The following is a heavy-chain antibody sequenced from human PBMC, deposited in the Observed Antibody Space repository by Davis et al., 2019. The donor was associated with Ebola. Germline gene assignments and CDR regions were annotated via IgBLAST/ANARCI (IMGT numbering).Heavy chain of an antibody. D-gene: IGHD5-18*01. CDR1: GFIFSDYE. CDR2: VGNSVDDI. CDR3: VPGTWI. J-gene: IGHJ4*02. V-gene: IGHV3-48*03. Sequence: GESLKISCEASGFIFSDYEMNWVRQIPGKGLEWVAYVGNSVDDIHYVASVKGRFTASRDNARHTLFLEVNNLKLEDTGVYYCVPGTWIRGQGMRVTVSA.